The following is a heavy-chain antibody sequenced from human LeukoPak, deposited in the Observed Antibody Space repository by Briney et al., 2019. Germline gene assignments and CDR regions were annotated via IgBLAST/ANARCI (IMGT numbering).Heavy chain of an antibody. V-gene: IGHV1-69*05. D-gene: IGHD6-19*01. Sequence: ASVKVSCKASGGTFISYAISWVRQAPGQGLEWMGRIIPIFGTANYAQKFQGRVTITTDESTSTAYMELSSLRSEDTAVYYCARDPGIAVAGTDVFDYWGQGTLVTVSS. CDR3: ARDPGIAVAGTDVFDY. J-gene: IGHJ4*02. CDR1: GGTFISYA. CDR2: IIPIFGTA.